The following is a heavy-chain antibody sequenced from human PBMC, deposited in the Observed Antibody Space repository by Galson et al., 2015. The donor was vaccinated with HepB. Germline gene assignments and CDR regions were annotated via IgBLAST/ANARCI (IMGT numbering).Heavy chain of an antibody. CDR1: GYSFTSYW. V-gene: IGHV5-10-1*01. CDR3: ACDRGPLWFGDPHPGWFDP. Sequence: QSGAEVKKPGESLRISCKGSGYSFTSYWISWVRQMPGKGLEWMGRIDPSDSYTNYSPSLQGHVTISADKPISTAYLQWSSLKASDTAMYYCACDRGPLWFGDPHPGWFDPWGQGSLVTVSS. CDR2: IDPSDSYT. D-gene: IGHD3-10*01. J-gene: IGHJ5*02.